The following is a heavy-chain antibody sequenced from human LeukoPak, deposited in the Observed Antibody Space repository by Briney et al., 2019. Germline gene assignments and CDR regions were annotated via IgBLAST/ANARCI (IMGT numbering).Heavy chain of an antibody. CDR2: ISTSSSYI. V-gene: IGHV3-21*04. Sequence: PGGSLRLSCAASGFTFSTYSMNWVRQAPGKGLEWVSSISTSSSYIYYADSVKGRFTISRDNAKNSLYLQMNSLRAEDTAVYYCAKITVTTPPWYYYGMDVWGQGTTVTVSS. CDR3: AKITVTTPPWYYYGMDV. D-gene: IGHD4-17*01. J-gene: IGHJ6*02. CDR1: GFTFSTYS.